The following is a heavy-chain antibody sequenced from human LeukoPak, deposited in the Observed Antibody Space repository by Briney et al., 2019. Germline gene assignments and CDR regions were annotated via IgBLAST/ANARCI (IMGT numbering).Heavy chain of an antibody. Sequence: PSETLSLTCAVYGGSFSGYYWSWIRQPPGKGLEWIGEINHSGSTNYNPSLKSRVTISVDTSKNQFSLRLSSVTAADTAVYYCARGRPAALVDYWGQGTLVTVSS. J-gene: IGHJ4*02. V-gene: IGHV4-34*01. CDR2: INHSGST. CDR1: GGSFSGYY. D-gene: IGHD6-13*01. CDR3: ARGRPAALVDY.